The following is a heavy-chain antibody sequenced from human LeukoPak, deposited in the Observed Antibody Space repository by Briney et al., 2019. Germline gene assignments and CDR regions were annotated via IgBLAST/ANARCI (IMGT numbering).Heavy chain of an antibody. CDR1: GYTFTSYD. CDR2: MNPNSGNT. Sequence: ASVKVSCKASGYTFTSYDINWVRQATGQGLEWMGWMNPNSGNTGYAQKFQGRVTMTRNTSISTAYMELSSLRSEDTAVYYCARVFGVVTNYYYYGMDVRGQGTTVTVSS. V-gene: IGHV1-8*01. J-gene: IGHJ6*02. D-gene: IGHD3-3*01. CDR3: ARVFGVVTNYYYYGMDV.